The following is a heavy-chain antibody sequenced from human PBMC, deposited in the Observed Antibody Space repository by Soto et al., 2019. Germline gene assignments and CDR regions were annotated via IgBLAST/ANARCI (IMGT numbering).Heavy chain of an antibody. D-gene: IGHD5-12*01. Sequence: GASVKVSCKASGGTFSSYAISWVRQAPGQGLEWMGGIIPILGTANYAQKFQGRVTITADESTSTAYMELSSLRSEDTAVYYCARDLRRDGYNWGQGTLVTVSS. J-gene: IGHJ4*02. V-gene: IGHV1-69*13. CDR3: ARDLRRDGYN. CDR1: GGTFSSYA. CDR2: IIPILGTA.